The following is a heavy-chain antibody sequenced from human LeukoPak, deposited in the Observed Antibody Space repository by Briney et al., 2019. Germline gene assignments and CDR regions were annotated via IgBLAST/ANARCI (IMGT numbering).Heavy chain of an antibody. V-gene: IGHV3-30*18. CDR2: ISYDGSNK. CDR3: AKDLGLGRIWFGELSPPGYYYGMDV. J-gene: IGHJ6*02. D-gene: IGHD3-10*01. Sequence: PGGSLRLSCAASGFTFSSYGMNWVRQAPGKGLEWVAVISYDGSNKYYADSVKGRFTISRDNAKNTLYLQMNSLRAEDTAVYYCAKDLGLGRIWFGELSPPGYYYGMDVWGQGTTVTVSS. CDR1: GFTFSSYG.